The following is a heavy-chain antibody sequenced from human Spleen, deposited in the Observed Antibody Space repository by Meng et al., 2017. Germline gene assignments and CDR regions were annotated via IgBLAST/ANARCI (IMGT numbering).Heavy chain of an antibody. Sequence: QVQLQQLGAGLLKPSETLSLTCAVYGGSFSDYSWSWIRQPPGKGLEWIGEINHSGATNYNPSLKSRVTISVDTSKNQFSLKLNSVTAADTAIYYCARRRLYDFWSGSTPFDYWGQGTLVTVSS. J-gene: IGHJ4*02. D-gene: IGHD3-3*01. V-gene: IGHV4-34*01. CDR2: INHSGAT. CDR1: GGSFSDYS. CDR3: ARRRLYDFWSGSTPFDY.